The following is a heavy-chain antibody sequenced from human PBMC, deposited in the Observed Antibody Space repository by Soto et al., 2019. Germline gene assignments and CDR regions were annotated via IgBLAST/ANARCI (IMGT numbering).Heavy chain of an antibody. CDR1: GFTFSSYA. V-gene: IGHV3-23*01. J-gene: IGHJ4*02. CDR2: ISGSGGST. CDR3: AKVAYYYGSGSYYKSPLDY. D-gene: IGHD3-10*01. Sequence: PGGSLRLSCAASGFTFSSYAMSWVRQAPGKGLEWVSAISGSGGSTYYADSVKGRFTISRDNSKNTLYLQINSLRAEDTAVYYCAKVAYYYGSGSYYKSPLDYWGQGTLVTVSS.